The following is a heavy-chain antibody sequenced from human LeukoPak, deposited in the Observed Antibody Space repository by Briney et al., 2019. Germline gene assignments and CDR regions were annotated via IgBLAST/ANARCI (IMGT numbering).Heavy chain of an antibody. CDR2: IYYSGST. J-gene: IGHJ3*02. D-gene: IGHD6-25*01. Sequence: SETLSLTCTVSGGSVSSGSYYWSSIRQSPGKGLEFIGYIYYSGSTNYNPSLKNRFTISIDTPKNQCSLRLRSVRAGDTAVYYCSRGGTVFDIWGQGAIVTVSS. CDR3: SRGGTVFDI. V-gene: IGHV4-61*01. CDR1: GGSVSSGSYY.